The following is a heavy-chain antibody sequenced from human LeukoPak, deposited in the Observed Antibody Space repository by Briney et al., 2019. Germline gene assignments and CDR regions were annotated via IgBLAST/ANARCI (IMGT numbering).Heavy chain of an antibody. J-gene: IGHJ4*02. CDR2: FDPEDGET. D-gene: IGHD2-2*01. CDR3: ATAPRYCSSTSCYDPQFDY. Sequence: VASVKVSCKVSGYTLTELSMHWVRQAPGKGLEWMGGFDPEDGETIYAQKFQGRVTMTEDTSTDTAYMELSSLRSEDTAVYYCATAPRYCSSTSCYDPQFDYWGRGPLVTVSS. CDR1: GYTLTELS. V-gene: IGHV1-24*01.